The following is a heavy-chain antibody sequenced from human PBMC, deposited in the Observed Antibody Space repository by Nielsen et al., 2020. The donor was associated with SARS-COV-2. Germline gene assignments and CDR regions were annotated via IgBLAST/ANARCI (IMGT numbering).Heavy chain of an antibody. J-gene: IGHJ4*02. Sequence: GGSLRLSCAASGFTFSSYAMSWVRQAPGKGLEWVSYISSTSSYTNYADSVKGRFTISRDNAKNSVFLEMNSLRAEDTALYYCARRGYSGYNDYWGQGTLVTVSS. CDR3: ARRGYSGYNDY. CDR1: GFTFSSYA. D-gene: IGHD5-12*01. CDR2: ISSTSSYT. V-gene: IGHV3-11*03.